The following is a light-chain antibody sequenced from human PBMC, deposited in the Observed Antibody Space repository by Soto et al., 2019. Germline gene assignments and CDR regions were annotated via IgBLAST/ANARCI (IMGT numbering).Light chain of an antibody. V-gene: IGKV3-15*01. J-gene: IGKJ2*01. Sequence: ETVMTQSPGTLSVSVGDRVTLSCRASQSVSSDLAWYQQKSGQAPRLLVFGASTRATGIPARFSGSGTGTEFTLTISSLQSEDFAVYYCLQCRNWPYTFGQGTKLEIK. CDR2: GAS. CDR1: QSVSSD. CDR3: LQCRNWPYT.